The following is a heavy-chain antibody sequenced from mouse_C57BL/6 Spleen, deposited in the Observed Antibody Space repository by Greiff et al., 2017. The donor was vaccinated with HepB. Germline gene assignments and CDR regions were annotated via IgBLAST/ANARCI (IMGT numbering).Heavy chain of an antibody. CDR2: IDPSDSET. Sequence: QVHVKQSGAELVRPGSSVKLSCKASGYTFTSYWMHWVKQRPIQGLEWIGNIDPSDSETHYNQKFKDKATLTVDKSSSTAYMQLSSLTSDDSAVYYCARGGGDYFDYWGQGTTLTVSS. CDR3: ARGGGDYFDY. V-gene: IGHV1-52*01. J-gene: IGHJ2*01. D-gene: IGHD1-1*02. CDR1: GYTFTSYW.